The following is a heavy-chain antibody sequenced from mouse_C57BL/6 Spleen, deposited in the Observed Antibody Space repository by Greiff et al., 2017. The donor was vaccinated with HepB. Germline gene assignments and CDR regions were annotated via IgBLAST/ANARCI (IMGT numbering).Heavy chain of an antibody. V-gene: IGHV3-6*01. J-gene: IGHJ2*01. Sequence: EVKVEESGPGLVKPSQSLSLTCSVTGYSITSGYYWNWIRQFPGNKLEWMGYISYDGSNNYNPSLKNRISITRDTSKNQFFLKLNSVTTEDTATYYCARDPGGGYYYFDYWGQGTTLTVSS. CDR3: ARDPGGGYYYFDY. CDR2: ISYDGSN. CDR1: GYSITSGYY. D-gene: IGHD1-1*02.